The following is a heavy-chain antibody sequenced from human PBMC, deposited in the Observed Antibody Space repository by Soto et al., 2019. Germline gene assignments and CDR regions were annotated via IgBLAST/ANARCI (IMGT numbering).Heavy chain of an antibody. CDR1: GFPFGNDA. CDR3: AKDPRVQLGF. D-gene: IGHD1-1*01. V-gene: IGHV3-23*01. Sequence: GHLGVLCGDSGFPFGNDAMTWVRQAPGKGLEWISGISGGGHGTNYADSVKGRFTISRDNSRNTLYLQMNSLRVEDTDVYYCAKDPRVQLGFWGQGTVVT. CDR2: ISGGGHGT. J-gene: IGHJ4*02.